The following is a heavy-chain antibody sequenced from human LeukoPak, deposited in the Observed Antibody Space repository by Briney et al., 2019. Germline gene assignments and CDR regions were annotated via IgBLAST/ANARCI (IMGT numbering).Heavy chain of an antibody. CDR2: IYHSGST. CDR1: GGSISSGGYS. J-gene: IGHJ6*02. Sequence: PSETLSLTCAVSGGSISSGGYSWSWILQPPGKGLEWIGYIYHSGSTYYNPSLKSRVTISVDGSKNQFSLKLSSVTAADTAVYYCASMHYYYGMDVWGQGTTVTVSS. V-gene: IGHV4-30-2*01. CDR3: ASMHYYYGMDV. D-gene: IGHD2-2*01.